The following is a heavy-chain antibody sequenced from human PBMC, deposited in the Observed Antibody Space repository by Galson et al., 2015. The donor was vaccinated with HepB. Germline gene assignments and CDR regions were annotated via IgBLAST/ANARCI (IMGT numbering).Heavy chain of an antibody. Sequence: QSGAEVKKPGESLKISCKGSGYSFTSYWIGWVRQMPGKGLEWMGIIYPGDSDTRYSPSFQGQVTISADKSISTTYLQWSSLKASDTAMYYCARRFGFHGGSYLAAFDIWGQGTMVTVSS. CDR1: GYSFTSYW. J-gene: IGHJ3*02. D-gene: IGHD1-26*01. V-gene: IGHV5-51*03. CDR3: ARRFGFHGGSYLAAFDI. CDR2: IYPGDSDT.